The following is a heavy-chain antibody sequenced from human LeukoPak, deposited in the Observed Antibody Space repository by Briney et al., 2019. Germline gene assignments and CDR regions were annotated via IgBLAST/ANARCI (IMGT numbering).Heavy chain of an antibody. CDR2: ISSDGSHK. D-gene: IGHD3-9*01. Sequence: GGSLRLSCAASGFTFSTYDMHWVRQAPGKGLEWVAVISSDGSHKYWADSVKGRFTISRDNSKNTVYLQMNSLRAEDTAVYYCAKGSIDWYYFDYWGQGTLVSVSS. J-gene: IGHJ4*02. CDR1: GFTFSTYD. CDR3: AKGSIDWYYFDY. V-gene: IGHV3-30*18.